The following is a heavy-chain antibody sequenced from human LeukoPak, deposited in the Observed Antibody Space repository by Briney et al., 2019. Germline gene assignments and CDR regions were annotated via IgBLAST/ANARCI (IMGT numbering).Heavy chain of an antibody. J-gene: IGHJ4*02. CDR1: GGSISTFY. Sequence: SETLSLTCTVSGGSISTFYWSWIRPPPGKGLEWIGYVYQSGTTSYNPSLKRRVTISADTSKNQFSLRVTSVTAADTAVYYCARHGGSIGSFDNWGEGTLVTVSS. V-gene: IGHV4-59*08. CDR3: ARHGGSIGSFDN. D-gene: IGHD1-26*01. CDR2: VYQSGTT.